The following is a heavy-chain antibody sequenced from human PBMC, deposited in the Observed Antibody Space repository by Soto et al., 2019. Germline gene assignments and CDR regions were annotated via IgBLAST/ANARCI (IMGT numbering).Heavy chain of an antibody. J-gene: IGHJ4*02. CDR3: ARLGIAVAGHNDY. CDR2: IYYSGST. Sequence: SETLPLTSTVADGSIRSRSCYRSRIRKPPGKGLEWIGSIYYSGSTYYNPSLKSRVTISVDTSKNQFSLKLSSVTAADTAVYYCARLGIAVAGHNDYWGQGTLVTVSS. D-gene: IGHD6-19*01. CDR1: DGSIRSRSCY. V-gene: IGHV4-39*01.